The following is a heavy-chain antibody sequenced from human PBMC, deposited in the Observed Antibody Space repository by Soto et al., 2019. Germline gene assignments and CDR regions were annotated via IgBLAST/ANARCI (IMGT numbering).Heavy chain of an antibody. D-gene: IGHD3-3*01. CDR2: ISGSGGST. Sequence: EVQLLESGGGLVQPGGSLRLSCAASGFTFSSYAMSWVRQAPGKGLEWVSAISGSGGSTYYADSVKGRFTISRDNSKNTLYLQMNSLRADDTAVYYGANPPLRGITIFGVVTEFDYWGQGTLVTVSS. J-gene: IGHJ4*02. V-gene: IGHV3-23*01. CDR1: GFTFSSYA. CDR3: ANPPLRGITIFGVVTEFDY.